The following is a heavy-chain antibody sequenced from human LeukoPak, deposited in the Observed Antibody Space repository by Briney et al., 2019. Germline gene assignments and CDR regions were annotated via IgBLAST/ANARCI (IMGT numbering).Heavy chain of an antibody. J-gene: IGHJ4*02. CDR2: ISYDGSNK. V-gene: IGHV3-30*04. CDR1: GFTFSSYA. Sequence: GGSLRLSCAASGFTFSSYAMHWVRQAPGKGLEWVAVISYDGSNKYYADSVKGRFTISRDNSKNTLYLQMNSLKTEDTAVYYCTRHKPNNGYGNFDYWGQGTLVTVSS. CDR3: TRHKPNNGYGNFDY. D-gene: IGHD5-12*01.